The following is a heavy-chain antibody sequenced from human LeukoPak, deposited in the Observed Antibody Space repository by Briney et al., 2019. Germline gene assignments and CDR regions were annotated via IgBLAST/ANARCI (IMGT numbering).Heavy chain of an antibody. CDR3: ARVGHYYYGSGSYSPYDAFDI. D-gene: IGHD3-10*01. V-gene: IGHV1-18*04. CDR2: ISAYNGNT. Sequence: ASVKVSCKASGYTFTSYGISWVRQAPGQGLEWMGWISAYNGNTNYAQKLQGRVTMTTGTSTSTAYMELRSLRSDDTAVYYCARVGHYYYGSGSYSPYDAFDIWGQGTMVTVSS. CDR1: GYTFTSYG. J-gene: IGHJ3*02.